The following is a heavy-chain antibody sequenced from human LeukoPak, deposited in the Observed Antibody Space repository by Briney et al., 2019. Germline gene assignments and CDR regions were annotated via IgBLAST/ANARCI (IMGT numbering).Heavy chain of an antibody. V-gene: IGHV1-2*02. CDR2: INPNSGGT. J-gene: IGHJ4*02. Sequence: ASVKVSCKASGYTFTGYYMHWVRQAPGQGLEWMGWINPNSGGTNYAQKFQGRVTMTRDTSISTAYMELSRLRSEDTAVYYCARDPRDSSGYYNTHGYWGQGTLVTVSS. CDR3: ARDPRDSSGYYNTHGY. D-gene: IGHD3-22*01. CDR1: GYTFTGYY.